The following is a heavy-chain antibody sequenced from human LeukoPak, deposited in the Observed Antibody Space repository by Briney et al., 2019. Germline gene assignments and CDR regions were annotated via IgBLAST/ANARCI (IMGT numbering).Heavy chain of an antibody. CDR1: GYTFTGYY. CDR3: ARFIHSSDPSGSDYYMDV. J-gene: IGHJ6*03. Sequence: GASVKVSCKASGYTFTGYYMHWVRQAPGQGLEWMGWMNPNSGNTGYAQKFQGRVTITRNTSISTAYMELSSLRSEDTAVYYCARFIHSSDPSGSDYYMDVWGKGTTVTVSS. CDR2: MNPNSGNT. V-gene: IGHV1-8*03. D-gene: IGHD3-22*01.